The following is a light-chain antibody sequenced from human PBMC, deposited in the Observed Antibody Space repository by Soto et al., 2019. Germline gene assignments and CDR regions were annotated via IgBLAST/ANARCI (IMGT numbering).Light chain of an antibody. V-gene: IGLV2-11*01. CDR3: CSYSGSSTWV. CDR2: DVT. J-gene: IGLJ2*01. CDR1: SRDVGTFNS. Sequence: QSVLTQPRSVSGFPGQSVTLSCTGTSRDVGTFNSVSWYQQRPGKAPQLIIYDVTKRPSGVPDRFSGSKSGNTASLTISGLQAADESEYFCCSYSGSSTWVFGGGTKVTV.